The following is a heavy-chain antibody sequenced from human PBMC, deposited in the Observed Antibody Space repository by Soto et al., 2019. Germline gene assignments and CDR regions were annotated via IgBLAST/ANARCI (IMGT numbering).Heavy chain of an antibody. Sequence: SETLSLTCAVSGGSISSSHGWGWVRQAPGKGLEWIGEIYHSGSTNYNPSLKSRITMSVDKSKNQFSVNLSSVTAADTAVYYCVRDADETAIVPAPWLVWGRGTMVTVSS. CDR3: VRDADETAIVPAPWLV. J-gene: IGHJ6*02. CDR2: IYHSGST. CDR1: GGSISSSHG. V-gene: IGHV4-4*02. D-gene: IGHD2-21*02.